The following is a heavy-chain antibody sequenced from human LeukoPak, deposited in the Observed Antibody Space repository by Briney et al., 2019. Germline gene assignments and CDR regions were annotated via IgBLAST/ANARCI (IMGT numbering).Heavy chain of an antibody. Sequence: ASVKVSCKASGYSSTNYGISWVRQAPGQGLEWMGWIHIYRGNTNYAQKFQGRVTMTTDTSTSTVYMEVRGLRSDDTAMYYCARGSFWFDPWGQGTLVTVSS. CDR3: ARGSFWFDP. D-gene: IGHD2-15*01. CDR1: GYSSTNYG. J-gene: IGHJ5*02. V-gene: IGHV1-18*01. CDR2: IHIYRGNT.